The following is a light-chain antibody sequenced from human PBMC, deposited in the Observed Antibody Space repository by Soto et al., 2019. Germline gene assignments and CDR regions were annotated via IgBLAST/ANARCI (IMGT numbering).Light chain of an antibody. V-gene: IGKV3-20*01. CDR1: QSVSSSY. CDR3: QQYGSSPIT. Sequence: EIVLTQSPGTLSLSPGERATLSCRASQSVSSSYLAWYQQRPGQAPRLLIYVASNRATGTPDRFSGSGSGTDFTLTISRLEPEDFALYYCQQYGSSPITFGQGTRLEIK. J-gene: IGKJ5*01. CDR2: VAS.